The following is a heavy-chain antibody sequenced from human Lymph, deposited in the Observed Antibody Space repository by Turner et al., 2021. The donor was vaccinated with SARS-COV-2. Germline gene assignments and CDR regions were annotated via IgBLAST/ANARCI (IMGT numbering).Heavy chain of an antibody. J-gene: IGHJ5*02. Sequence: EVQLLESGGGLVQPGGSLRLSFAASGFTFSSYTMSWVRQAPGKGMEWVSAISGSGASTYYADSVKGRFTISRDNSKNTLYLQMNSLRVEDTAVYYCAKDGYDGIYCGGGSCYSGWFDPWGQGTLVTVSS. V-gene: IGHV3-23*01. CDR3: AKDGYDGIYCGGGSCYSGWFDP. CDR1: GFTFSSYT. CDR2: ISGSGAST. D-gene: IGHD2-15*01.